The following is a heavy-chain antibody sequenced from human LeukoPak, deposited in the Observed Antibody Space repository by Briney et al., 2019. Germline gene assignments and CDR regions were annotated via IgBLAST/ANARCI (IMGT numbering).Heavy chain of an antibody. J-gene: IGHJ4*02. V-gene: IGHV3-48*03. CDR1: GSTFSSYE. CDR2: ISSSGSTM. CDR3: ARRWWALDY. D-gene: IGHD2-15*01. Sequence: GGSLRLSCAASGSTFSSYEMNWVRQAPGKGLEWVSYISSSGSTMYYADSVKGRFTISRDNAKNSLYLQMNSLRAEDTAVYYCARRWWALDYWGQGTLVTVSS.